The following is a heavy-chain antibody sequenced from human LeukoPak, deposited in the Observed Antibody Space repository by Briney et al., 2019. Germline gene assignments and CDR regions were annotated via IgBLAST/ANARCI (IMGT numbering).Heavy chain of an antibody. CDR3: ASHISTVTTTGSDS. J-gene: IGHJ4*02. V-gene: IGHV3-23*01. D-gene: IGHD4-11*01. CDR2: ISGSGGNT. CDR1: GFTLSSYA. Sequence: QAGGSLRLSCAASGFTLSSYAMTWVRQAPGKGLEWVSAISGSGGNTYYADSVKGRFTISRDNSKNTLYLQMNSLRAEDTAIYYCASHISTVTTTGSDSWGQGTLVTVSS.